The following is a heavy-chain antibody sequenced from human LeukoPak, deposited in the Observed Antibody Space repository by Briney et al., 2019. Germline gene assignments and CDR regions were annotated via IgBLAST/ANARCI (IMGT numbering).Heavy chain of an antibody. D-gene: IGHD5-18*01. J-gene: IGHJ4*02. CDR2: IYSGGST. Sequence: GGSLRLSCAASGFTVSSNYMSWVRQAPGKGLEWVSVIYSGGSTYYADPVKGRFTISRDNSKNMLYLQMNSLRAEDTAVYYCARGGSGYSYGSFDYWGQGTLVTVSS. V-gene: IGHV3-53*01. CDR1: GFTVSSNY. CDR3: ARGGSGYSYGSFDY.